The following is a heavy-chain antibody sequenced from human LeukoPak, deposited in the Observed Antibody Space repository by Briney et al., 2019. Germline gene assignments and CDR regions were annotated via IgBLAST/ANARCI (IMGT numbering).Heavy chain of an antibody. CDR3: ASFLAAAAGSYYYGMDV. CDR2: INPNSGNT. Sequence: ASVKVSCKASGYTFTGYYMHWVRQAPGQGLEWMGWINPNSGNTGYAQKFQGRVTMTRNTSISTAYMELSSLRSEDTAVYYCASFLAAAAGSYYYGMDVWGQGTTVTVSS. CDR1: GYTFTGYY. V-gene: IGHV1-8*02. D-gene: IGHD6-13*01. J-gene: IGHJ6*02.